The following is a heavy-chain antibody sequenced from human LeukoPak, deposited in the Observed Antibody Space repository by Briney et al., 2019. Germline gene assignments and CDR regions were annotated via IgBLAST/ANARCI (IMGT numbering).Heavy chain of an antibody. D-gene: IGHD6-6*01. J-gene: IGHJ5*02. CDR3: ARDRTFLQYSSSVNWFDP. Sequence: ASVKVSCKASGYTFTSYGISWVRQAPGQGLEGMGWISAYNRNTNYAQKLQGRVTMTTDTSTSTAYMELRSLRSDDTAVYYCARDRTFLQYSSSVNWFDPWGQGTLVTVSS. V-gene: IGHV1-18*01. CDR1: GYTFTSYG. CDR2: ISAYNRNT.